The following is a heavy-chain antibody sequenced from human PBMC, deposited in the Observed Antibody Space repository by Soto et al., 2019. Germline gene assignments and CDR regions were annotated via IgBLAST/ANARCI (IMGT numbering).Heavy chain of an antibody. Sequence: ASVKVSCKASGYTFTSYDINWVRQATGQGLEWMGWMNPNSGNTGYAQKFQGRVTMTRNTSISTAYMELSSLRSEDTAVYYCARSGLGGYEPNYYYYYMDVWGKGTTVTVSS. D-gene: IGHD5-12*01. CDR2: MNPNSGNT. V-gene: IGHV1-8*01. CDR1: GYTFTSYD. J-gene: IGHJ6*03. CDR3: ARSGLGGYEPNYYYYYMDV.